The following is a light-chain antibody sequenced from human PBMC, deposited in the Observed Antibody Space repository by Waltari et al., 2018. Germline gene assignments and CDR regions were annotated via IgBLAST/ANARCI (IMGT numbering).Light chain of an antibody. Sequence: QSALTQPASVSGSPGQSITISCTGTSSDVGAYEFVSCYQRYPGKGPKLPLSQVNKRPSGVSTRFSRSTSGNTASLTISGLQAEDEADYFCCSYARYSTPSWIFGGGTKLTVL. CDR2: QVN. V-gene: IGLV2-23*02. CDR1: SSDVGAYEF. J-gene: IGLJ2*01. CDR3: CSYARYSTPSWI.